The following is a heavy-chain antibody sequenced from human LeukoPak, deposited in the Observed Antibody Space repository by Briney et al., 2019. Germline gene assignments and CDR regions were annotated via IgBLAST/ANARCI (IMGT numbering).Heavy chain of an antibody. J-gene: IGHJ4*02. CDR1: GFTFSSYA. CDR2: ISGSGGST. CDR3: ARDKSCAS. V-gene: IGHV3-23*01. Sequence: PGGSLRLSCAASGFTFSSYAMSWVRQAPGKGLEWVSAISGSGGSTYYADSVKGRFTISRDNAKNSLYLQMNSLRAEDTAVYFCARDKSCASWGQGTLVTVSS. D-gene: IGHD3-16*01.